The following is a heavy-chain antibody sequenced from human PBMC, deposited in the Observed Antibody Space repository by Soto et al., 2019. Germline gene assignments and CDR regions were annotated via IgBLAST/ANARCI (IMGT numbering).Heavy chain of an antibody. D-gene: IGHD6-13*01. CDR3: ASGGIAAAGERSQTGQFYNGMDV. V-gene: IGHV1-69*01. J-gene: IGHJ6*02. CDR2: IIPIFVTA. Sequence: VQLVQSGAEVKMPVSSVKVSCKASGGTFSSYSISWVRQAPGQRLEWMGGIIPIFVTAIYAQQFQGRVPITAAESTTMAYMERRSQRSVDTAVYYCASGGIAAAGERSQTGQFYNGMDVWGQGTTVTVS. CDR1: GGTFSSYS.